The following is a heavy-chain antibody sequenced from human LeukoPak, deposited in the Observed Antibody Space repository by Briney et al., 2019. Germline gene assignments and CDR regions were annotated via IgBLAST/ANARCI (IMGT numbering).Heavy chain of an antibody. V-gene: IGHV3-7*04. J-gene: IGHJ4*02. Sequence: GGSLRLSCAAAGFIFSNYWMTWVRHAPEKGLEWVANIKEDGSEIYYVDSVKGRFTISRDNAKNSLYLQMNSLRAEDTAIYYCARHWSYLDYWGQGTLVTVSS. CDR1: GFIFSNYW. CDR2: IKEDGSEI. D-gene: IGHD3-3*01. CDR3: ARHWSYLDY.